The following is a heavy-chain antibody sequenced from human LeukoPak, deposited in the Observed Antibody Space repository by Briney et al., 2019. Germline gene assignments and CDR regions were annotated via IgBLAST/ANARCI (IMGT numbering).Heavy chain of an antibody. J-gene: IGHJ4*02. CDR3: AARGYSYGYDY. Sequence: GGSLRLSCAASGFTFSSYAMSWVRQAPGKGLEWVLAISGSGGSTYYADSVKGRFTISRDNPKNTLYLQMNSLRAEDTAVYYCAARGYSYGYDYWGQGTLVTVSS. V-gene: IGHV3-23*01. CDR2: ISGSGGST. D-gene: IGHD5-18*01. CDR1: GFTFSSYA.